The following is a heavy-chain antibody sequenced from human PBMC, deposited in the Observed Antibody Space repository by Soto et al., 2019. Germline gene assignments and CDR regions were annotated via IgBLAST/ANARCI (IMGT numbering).Heavy chain of an antibody. D-gene: IGHD3-22*01. Sequence: QVQLVESGGGVVQPGTSLRLSCVASGFTFRSYGMHWVRQAPGKGLEWVAVIWYDGTNKYYADSVKGRFTISRDNFKNTLFLEIDSLRDEDTAVYYCAREASDGYWSLDYWGQGTLVTVSS. CDR1: GFTFRSYG. CDR2: IWYDGTNK. CDR3: AREASDGYWSLDY. V-gene: IGHV3-33*01. J-gene: IGHJ4*02.